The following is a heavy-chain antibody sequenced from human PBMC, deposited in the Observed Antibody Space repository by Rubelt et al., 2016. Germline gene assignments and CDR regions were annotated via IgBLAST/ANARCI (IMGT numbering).Heavy chain of an antibody. CDR3: ARELVRGVNYYYGMDV. J-gene: IGHJ6*02. D-gene: IGHD3-10*01. V-gene: IGHV3-30*07. Sequence: GESGGGVVQPGGSLRLSCAASRFTFSDYALHWVRQAPGKGLEWVAVISHDGNIKYYADSVKGRFTISRDNAKNTLYLQMNSLRAEDTAVYYCARELVRGVNYYYGMDVWGQGTTVTVSS. CDR2: ISHDGNIK. CDR1: RFTFSDYA.